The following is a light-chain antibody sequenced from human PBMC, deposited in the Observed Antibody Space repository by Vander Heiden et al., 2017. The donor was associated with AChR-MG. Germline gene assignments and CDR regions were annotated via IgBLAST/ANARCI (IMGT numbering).Light chain of an antibody. CDR3: QQSYSTPRT. CDR1: QSISSY. Sequence: DIQMTQSPSSLSASIGDRVTITCRASQSISSYLNWYQQKPGKARKLLIYAASSLQSGVPSRFSGSGSGTDFTLIISSLQPEDFATYYCQQSYSTPRTFGQGTKLEIK. J-gene: IGKJ2*01. CDR2: AAS. V-gene: IGKV1-39*01.